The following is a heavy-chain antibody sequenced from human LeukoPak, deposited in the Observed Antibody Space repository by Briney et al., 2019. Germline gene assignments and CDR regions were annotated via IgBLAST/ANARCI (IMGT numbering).Heavy chain of an antibody. CDR3: ARVLWDYDFWSGYYPFDP. CDR1: GYTFTSYG. CDR2: ISAYNGNT. V-gene: IGHV1-18*01. D-gene: IGHD3-3*01. J-gene: IGHJ5*02. Sequence: GASVKVSCKASGYTFTSYGISWVRQAPGQGLEWMGWISAYNGNTNYAQKLQGRVTMTTDTSTSTAYTELRSLRSDDTAVYYCARVLWDYDFWSGYYPFDPWGQGTLVTVSS.